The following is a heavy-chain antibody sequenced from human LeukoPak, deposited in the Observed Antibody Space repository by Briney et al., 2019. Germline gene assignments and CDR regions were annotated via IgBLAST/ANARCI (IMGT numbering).Heavy chain of an antibody. J-gene: IGHJ5*02. CDR2: IYYSGST. Sequence: PSETLSLTCTVSGGSISSYCWSWIRQPPGKGLEWIGYIYYSGSTNYNPSLKSRVTISVDTSKNQFSLKLSSVTAADTAVYYCARGMEFDPWGQGTLVTVSS. CDR3: ARGMEFDP. CDR1: GGSISSYC. V-gene: IGHV4-59*01.